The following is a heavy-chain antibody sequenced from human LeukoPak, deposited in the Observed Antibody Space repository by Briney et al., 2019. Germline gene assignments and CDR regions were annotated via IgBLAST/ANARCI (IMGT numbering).Heavy chain of an antibody. V-gene: IGHV3-53*01. CDR1: GFTVSSNY. CDR2: IYSGGST. J-gene: IGHJ6*03. CDR3: ARAPTVTGSYYYYYMAV. Sequence: GGSLRLSCAASGFTVSSNYMSWVRQAPGKGLEWVSVIYSGGSTYYADSVKGRFTISRDNSKNTLYLQMNSLRAEDTAVYYCARAPTVTGSYYYYYMAVWGKGTTVTVSS. D-gene: IGHD4-11*01.